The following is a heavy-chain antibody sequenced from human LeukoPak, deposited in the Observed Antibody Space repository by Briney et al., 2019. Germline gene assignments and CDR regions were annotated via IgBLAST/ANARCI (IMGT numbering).Heavy chain of an antibody. D-gene: IGHD3-16*01. Sequence: GGSLRLSCAASGLIFKDAWMTWVRQAPGKGLEWVSSISSSSSYIYYADSVKGRFTISRDNAKNSLYLQMNSLRAEDTAVYYCARDRPWGSAPHTWGQGTLVTVSS. V-gene: IGHV3-21*04. CDR2: ISSSSSYI. CDR1: GLIFKDAW. CDR3: ARDRPWGSAPHT. J-gene: IGHJ5*02.